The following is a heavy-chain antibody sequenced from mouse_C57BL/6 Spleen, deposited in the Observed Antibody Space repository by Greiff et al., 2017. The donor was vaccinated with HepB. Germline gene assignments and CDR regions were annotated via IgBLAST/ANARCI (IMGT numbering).Heavy chain of an antibody. V-gene: IGHV1-26*01. CDR2: INPNNGGT. D-gene: IGHD2-5*01. CDR1: GYTFTDYY. J-gene: IGHJ4*01. Sequence: EVQLQQSGPELVKPGASVKISCKASGYTFTDYYMNWVKQSHGKSLEWIGDINPNNGGTSYNQKFKGKATLTVDKSSSTAYMELRSLTSEDSAVYYCARAYYSNYLGAMDYWGQGTSVTVSS. CDR3: ARAYYSNYLGAMDY.